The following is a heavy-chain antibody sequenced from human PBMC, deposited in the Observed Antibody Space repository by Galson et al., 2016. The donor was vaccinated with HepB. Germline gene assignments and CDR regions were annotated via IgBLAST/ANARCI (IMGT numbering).Heavy chain of an antibody. CDR2: LDYSGGS. Sequence: SETLSLTCTVSNGSISSGTFFWAWIRQSPGEGLEWIGSLDYSGGSHYNPSLQSRVTISGDTSKNQFSLKLYSVTAADTAVYFCARGGGSVAGTRRRWYYLLYWGQGTLVTVSS. CDR3: ARGGGSVAGTRRRWYYLLY. J-gene: IGHJ4*02. V-gene: IGHV4-39*07. D-gene: IGHD6-19*01. CDR1: NGSISSGTFF.